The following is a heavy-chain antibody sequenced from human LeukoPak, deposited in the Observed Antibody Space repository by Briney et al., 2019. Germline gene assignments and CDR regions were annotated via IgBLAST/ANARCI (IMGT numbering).Heavy chain of an antibody. CDR3: TTDQFIYYDSSGYYYKTEYFQH. CDR1: GFTFSNAW. D-gene: IGHD3-22*01. Sequence: GGSLRLSCAASGFTFSNAWMSWVRQAPGKGLEWVGRIKSKTDGGTTDYAAPVKGRFTISRDDSKNTLYLQMNSLKTEDTAVYYCTTDQFIYYDSSGYYYKTEYFQHWGQGTLVTASS. V-gene: IGHV3-15*01. CDR2: IKSKTDGGTT. J-gene: IGHJ1*01.